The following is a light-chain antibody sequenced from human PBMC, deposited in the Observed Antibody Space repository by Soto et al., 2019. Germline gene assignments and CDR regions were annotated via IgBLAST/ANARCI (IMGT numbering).Light chain of an antibody. CDR2: DAS. CDR3: HQSAGSLTWT. Sequence: DIQMTQSPSSLSASVGDRVTITCRASQPIRYSLNWYQQKPGKAPKVLIYDASTLQSGVPPRFSGSGSGTDFALTIRSLQPEDFATYYCHQSAGSLTWTFGQGTRVEAK. V-gene: IGKV1-39*01. J-gene: IGKJ1*01. CDR1: QPIRYS.